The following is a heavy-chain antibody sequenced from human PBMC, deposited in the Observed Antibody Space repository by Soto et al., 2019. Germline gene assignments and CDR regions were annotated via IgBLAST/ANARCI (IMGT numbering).Heavy chain of an antibody. Sequence: PGGSLRLSCAASGFTFSSYAMSWVRQAPGKGLEWVSAISGSGGSTYYADSVKGRFTISRDNSKNTLYLQMNSLRAEDTAVYYCAKSPSIYSSSWLDYWGQGTLVTVSS. CDR2: ISGSGGST. CDR1: GFTFSSYA. J-gene: IGHJ4*02. V-gene: IGHV3-23*01. D-gene: IGHD6-13*01. CDR3: AKSPSIYSSSWLDY.